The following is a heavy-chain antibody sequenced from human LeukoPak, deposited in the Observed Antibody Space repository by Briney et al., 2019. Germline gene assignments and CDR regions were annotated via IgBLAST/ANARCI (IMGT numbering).Heavy chain of an antibody. J-gene: IGHJ4*02. CDR3: ARRLGYCSDGSCYSLNY. CDR2: MNPNSGNT. Sequence: ASVNVSCKASGYTFTSYDINWVRQATGRGLEWMGWMNPNSGNTGYAQKFQGRVAMTRNSSISTAYMELSSLRSEDTAVYYCARRLGYCSDGSCYSLNYWGQGTLVTVSS. V-gene: IGHV1-8*01. CDR1: GYTFTSYD. D-gene: IGHD2-15*01.